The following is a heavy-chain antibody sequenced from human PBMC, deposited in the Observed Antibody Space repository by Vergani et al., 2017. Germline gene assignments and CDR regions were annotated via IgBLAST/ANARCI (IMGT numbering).Heavy chain of an antibody. V-gene: IGHV1-69*18. D-gene: IGHD2/OR15-2a*01. J-gene: IGHJ4*02. Sequence: QVQLVQSGAEVKKPGSSVKVSCKASGGSFSSYAISWVRQAPGQGLEWMGRIITFSGTTNYAQRFQGRITITADESTRTVYMELINLRTDDTAVYYCAVYGFSPFDHWGQGTLVIVSS. CDR2: IITFSGTT. CDR3: AVYGFSPFDH. CDR1: GGSFSSYA.